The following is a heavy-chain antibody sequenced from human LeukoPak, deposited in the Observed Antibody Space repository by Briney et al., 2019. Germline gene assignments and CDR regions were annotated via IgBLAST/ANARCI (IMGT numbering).Heavy chain of an antibody. J-gene: IGHJ3*01. CDR3: ARRSVLTQLDAFDV. Sequence: GESLKISCKGSGYTFTNYWIGWVRQMPGKGLEWMGIIYPSDSDTRYSPSFQGQVTFSADKSISTAYLHWSSLKASDTAMYFCARRSVLTQLDAFDVWGQGTTVTVSS. V-gene: IGHV5-51*01. D-gene: IGHD4/OR15-4a*01. CDR2: IYPSDSDT. CDR1: GYTFTNYW.